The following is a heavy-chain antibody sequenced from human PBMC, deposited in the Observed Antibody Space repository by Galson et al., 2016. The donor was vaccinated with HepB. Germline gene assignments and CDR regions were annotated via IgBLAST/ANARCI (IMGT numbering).Heavy chain of an antibody. CDR3: AREDGGLRRGTLGF. CDR2: IYFNGNT. V-gene: IGHV4-31*03. D-gene: IGHD2/OR15-2a*01. J-gene: IGHJ4*02. CDR1: GAPITVGGFF. Sequence: TLSLTCSVSGAPITVGGFFWGWIRQQPGQGLEWLGYIYFNGNTYYNPSLASRVAIALDASKNQFYLKLRSVTAADTAVYFCAREDGGLRRGTLGFWGQGTLVTVSS.